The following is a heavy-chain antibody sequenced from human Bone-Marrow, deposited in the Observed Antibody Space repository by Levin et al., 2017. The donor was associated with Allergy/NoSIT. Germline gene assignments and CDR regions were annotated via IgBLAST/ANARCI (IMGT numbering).Heavy chain of an antibody. J-gene: IGHJ4*02. CDR3: AKAPYQLLYIWIDY. CDR2: ISYDGSNK. Sequence: LSLTCAASGFTFSNYGMHWVRQAPGKGLEWVAIISYDGSNKYYADSVKGRFTISRDNSKNTLYLQMNSLRAEDTAVYYCAKAPYQLLYIWIDYWGQGTLVTVSS. V-gene: IGHV3-30*18. D-gene: IGHD2-2*02. CDR1: GFTFSNYG.